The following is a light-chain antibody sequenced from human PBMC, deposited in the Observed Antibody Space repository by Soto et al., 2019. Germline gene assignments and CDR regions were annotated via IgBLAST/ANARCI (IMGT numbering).Light chain of an antibody. CDR3: SSYTSSSTLV. Sequence: QSVLTQPASVSGSPGQSITISCTGTSSDVGGYNYVSWYQHHPGKAPKLMIYDVSNRPSGVSNRLSGPKSGNTASLTISGLQAEDEADYYCSSYTSSSTLVFGTGTKVTVL. CDR2: DVS. V-gene: IGLV2-14*03. CDR1: SSDVGGYNY. J-gene: IGLJ1*01.